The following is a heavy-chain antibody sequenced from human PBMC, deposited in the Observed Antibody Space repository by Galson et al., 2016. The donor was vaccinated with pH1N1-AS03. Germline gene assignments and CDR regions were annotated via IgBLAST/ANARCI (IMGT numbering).Heavy chain of an antibody. CDR2: LNSSSGNT. J-gene: IGHJ4*02. CDR3: AKVGIVINSGWYGRFDY. D-gene: IGHD6-19*01. Sequence: SVKVSCKASGYSFINYAIHWVRQAPGQRLEWMGWLNSSSGNTEYSQKFQGRVTITRDTSASTASMELSSLRSEDTAVYYCAKVGIVINSGWYGRFDYWGQGTLVTVSS. V-gene: IGHV1-3*01. CDR1: GYSFINYA.